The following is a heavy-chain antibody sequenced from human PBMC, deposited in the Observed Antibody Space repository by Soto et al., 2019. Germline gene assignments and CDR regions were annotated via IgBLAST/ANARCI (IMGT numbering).Heavy chain of an antibody. J-gene: IGHJ5*02. Sequence: EASVPVSCQPCREIFAKKYGRLVRLAPGQGHEWIGWMKPGSGGTGYAQKSQGRVTMTRDISIATAYMELSSLRSDDTAIYECARMESFGSLKWVDPWGQGTQV. D-gene: IGHD3-10*01. CDR2: MKPGSGGT. CDR1: REIFAKKY. V-gene: IGHV1-8*01. CDR3: ARMESFGSLKWVDP.